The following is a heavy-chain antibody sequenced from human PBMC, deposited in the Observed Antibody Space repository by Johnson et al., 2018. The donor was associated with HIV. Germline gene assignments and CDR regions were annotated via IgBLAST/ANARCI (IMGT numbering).Heavy chain of an antibody. V-gene: IGHV3-30*18. D-gene: IGHD2-21*01. CDR3: AKAYCPGCDGFDI. Sequence: QVQLVESGGGVVQPGRSLRLSCAASGFSNYDMHWVRQAPGRGLEWVSSISYDGTNKYYGDSVKGRFTISRDNSKNTLFLQMDSLRTEDTGVYYCAKAYCPGCDGFDIWGQGTLVTVSS. CDR2: ISYDGTNK. J-gene: IGHJ3*02. CDR1: GFSNYD.